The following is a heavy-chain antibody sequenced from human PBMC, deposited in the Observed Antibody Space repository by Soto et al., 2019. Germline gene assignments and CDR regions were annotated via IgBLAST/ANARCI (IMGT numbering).Heavy chain of an antibody. J-gene: IGHJ1*01. CDR1: GGSISSSSFY. D-gene: IGHD1-1*01. CDR3: ARLEAPAGTFQH. V-gene: IGHV4-39*01. CDR2: IFYSGST. Sequence: QLQLQESGPGLVKSSETLSLTCTVSGGSISSSSFYWDWIRQPPGKGLEWIGSIFYSGSTYYNPSLNSQFTISFDTSKNQFPLTLSSVTAADTALSYCARLEAPAGTFQHWGQGTLVTVSS.